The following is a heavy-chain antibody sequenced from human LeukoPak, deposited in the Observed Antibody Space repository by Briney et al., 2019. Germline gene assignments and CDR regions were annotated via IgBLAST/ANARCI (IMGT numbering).Heavy chain of an antibody. V-gene: IGHV4-4*07. J-gene: IGHJ3*02. CDR2: IYSSGST. D-gene: IGHD1-26*01. CDR1: GGSISSYY. Sequence: SETLSLTCTVSGGSISSYYWSWIRQSAGKGLEWIGRIYSSGSTNYNPSLKSRATISADTSKNQFSLKLTSVTAADTAVYYCASTYSWGGAFDIWGQGTMVAVSS. CDR3: ASTYSWGGAFDI.